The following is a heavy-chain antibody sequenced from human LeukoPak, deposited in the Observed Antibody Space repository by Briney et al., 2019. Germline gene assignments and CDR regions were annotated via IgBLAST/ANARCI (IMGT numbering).Heavy chain of an antibody. CDR2: IIPIFGTA. CDR3: VRWGANMVRGVIFSYYGMDV. V-gene: IGHV1-69*06. CDR1: GGTFSSYA. J-gene: IGHJ6*04. Sequence: GASVKVSCKASGGTFSSYAISWVRQAPGQGLEWMGGIIPIFGTANYAQKFQGRVTITADKSTSTAYMELSSLRSEDTAVYYCVRWGANMVRGVIFSYYGMDVWGKGTTVTVSS. D-gene: IGHD3-10*01.